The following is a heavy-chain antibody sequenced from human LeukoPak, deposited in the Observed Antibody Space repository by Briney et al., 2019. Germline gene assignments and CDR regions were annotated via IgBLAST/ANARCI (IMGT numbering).Heavy chain of an antibody. Sequence: SGGSLRLPCAASGFTFSSYGMHWVRQAPGKGLEWVAFIRYGGSNKYYADPVEGRFTISRDNSKNTLYLQMNSLRAEDTAVYYCAKDLPLSGSYIDYWGQGTLVTVSS. CDR2: IRYGGSNK. D-gene: IGHD1-26*01. J-gene: IGHJ4*02. CDR3: AKDLPLSGSYIDY. V-gene: IGHV3-30*02. CDR1: GFTFSSYG.